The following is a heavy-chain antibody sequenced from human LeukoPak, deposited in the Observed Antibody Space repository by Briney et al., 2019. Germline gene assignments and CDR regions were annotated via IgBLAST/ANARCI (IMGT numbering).Heavy chain of an antibody. J-gene: IGHJ4*02. V-gene: IGHV3-23*01. Sequence: GGSLRLSCAASGFTFSSYAMSWVRQAPGKGLEWVSAISGSGGSTYYADSVKGRFTISRDNSKNTLYLQMNSLRAEDTAVYYCAKAPSHYYGSGSYDYWGQGTLATVSS. CDR2: ISGSGGST. CDR1: GFTFSSYA. D-gene: IGHD3-10*01. CDR3: AKAPSHYYGSGSYDY.